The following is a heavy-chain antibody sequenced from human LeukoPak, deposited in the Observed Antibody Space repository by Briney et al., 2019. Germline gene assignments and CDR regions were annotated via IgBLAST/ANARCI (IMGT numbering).Heavy chain of an antibody. D-gene: IGHD3-3*01. J-gene: IGHJ4*02. Sequence: ASVTVSCKASGYTFTSYGISWVRQAPGQGLEWMGWISAYNGNTNYAQKFQGRVTITADESTSTAYMELSSLRSEDTAVYYCARDAQYDFWSGYYKGGHFDYWGQGTLVTVSS. CDR3: ARDAQYDFWSGYYKGGHFDY. CDR1: GYTFTSYG. V-gene: IGHV1-18*01. CDR2: ISAYNGNT.